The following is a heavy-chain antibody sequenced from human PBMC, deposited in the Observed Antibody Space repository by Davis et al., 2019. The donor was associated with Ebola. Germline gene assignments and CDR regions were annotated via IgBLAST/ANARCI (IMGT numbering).Heavy chain of an antibody. CDR1: GFIFRNYV. CDR2: FGTVGDT. V-gene: IGHV3-23*01. J-gene: IGHJ3*02. Sequence: GGSLRLSCETSGFIFRNYVMSWVRQAPGKGLEWVSTFGTVGDTYYADSVKGRFAMSRDNSRGTLYLKMNSLRVEDSAIYYCVKDSSNIWFDIWGQGTLITVSS. D-gene: IGHD2/OR15-2a*01. CDR3: VKDSSNIWFDI.